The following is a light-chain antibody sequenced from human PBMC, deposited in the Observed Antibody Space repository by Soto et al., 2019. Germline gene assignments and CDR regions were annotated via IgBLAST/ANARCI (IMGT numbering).Light chain of an antibody. Sequence: QSALTQPASVSGSPGQSITISCTGTSSDVGGYNYVSWYQQHPGKAPKLMIYEVSNRPSGVSNRFSGSKSGNTASLTISGLQAADEADYYCSSYTSSTYVVFGGGTKVTVL. CDR3: SSYTSSTYVV. J-gene: IGLJ2*01. CDR2: EVS. V-gene: IGLV2-14*01. CDR1: SSDVGGYNY.